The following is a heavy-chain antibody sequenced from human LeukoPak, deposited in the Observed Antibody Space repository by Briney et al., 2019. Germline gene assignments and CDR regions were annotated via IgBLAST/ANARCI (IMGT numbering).Heavy chain of an antibody. V-gene: IGHV4-59*01. CDR3: AGGPRYYDSSAYYRFDY. CDR2: IYYSGSS. J-gene: IGHJ4*02. Sequence: PSETLSLTCSVSGDSISNYYWSWIPQTPGKGLEWIGYIYYSGSSNYNPSLKTRVTLSVDTSKNQFSLKLSSVTAADTAVYYCAGGPRYYDSSAYYRFDYWGQGTLVTVSS. CDR1: GDSISNYY. D-gene: IGHD3-22*01.